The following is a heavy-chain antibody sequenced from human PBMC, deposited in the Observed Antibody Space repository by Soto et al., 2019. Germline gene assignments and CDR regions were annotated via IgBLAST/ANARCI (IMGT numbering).Heavy chain of an antibody. CDR1: GGSFSGYY. V-gene: IGHV4-34*01. D-gene: IGHD4-17*01. CDR3: ARGRTTVTPNGHYYYYYYMDV. CDR2: INHSGST. J-gene: IGHJ6*03. Sequence: SETLSLTCAVYGGSFSGYYWSWIRQPPGKGLEWIGEINHSGSTNYNPSLKSRVTISVDTSKNQFSLKLSSVTAADTAVYYCARGRTTVTPNGHYYYYYYMDVWGKGTTVTVSS.